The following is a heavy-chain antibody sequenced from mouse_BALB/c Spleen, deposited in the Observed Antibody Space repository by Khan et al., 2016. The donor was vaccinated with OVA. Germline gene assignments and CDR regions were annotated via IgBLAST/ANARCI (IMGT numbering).Heavy chain of an antibody. CDR3: ASNALYAMDY. Sequence: VQLQQSGPGLVQPSQSLSITCTVSGFSLTSYGVHWVRQSPGKGLEWLGVIWSGGSTDYNAAFISRLSISKDNSKSQVFFKMNSLQADDTAIYYCASNALYAMDYWGQGTSVTVSS. CDR2: IWSGGST. V-gene: IGHV2-4-1*01. J-gene: IGHJ4*01. CDR1: GFSLTSYG.